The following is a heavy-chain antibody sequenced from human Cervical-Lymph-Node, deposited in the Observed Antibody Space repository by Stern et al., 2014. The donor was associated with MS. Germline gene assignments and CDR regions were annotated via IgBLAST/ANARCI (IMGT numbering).Heavy chain of an antibody. CDR3: TRGPMASFDF. CDR1: GYPFTSEA. CDR2: INTDTGNP. D-gene: IGHD5-24*01. Sequence: QVQLVQSGSELRKPGASVKVSCKASGYPFTSEAMNWVRQAPGQDFEWMGWINTDTGNPTYAQGFAGRFVFSLDASVSTAYLQIRDLKAEDTAVYYCTRGPMASFDFWGQGTLVIVSS. J-gene: IGHJ4*02. V-gene: IGHV7-4-1*02.